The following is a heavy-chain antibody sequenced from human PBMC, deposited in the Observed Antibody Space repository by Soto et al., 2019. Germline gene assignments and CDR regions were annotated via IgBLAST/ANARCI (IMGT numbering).Heavy chain of an antibody. J-gene: IGHJ4*02. Sequence: SETLSLTCAVSGGSFTSNNWWTGVRQPPGQGLEWIGEIYRTGSTNYNPSLKSRVTISLDKSENQFSLKVTSLTAADTAVYYCASRDPGTSVDYWGQGTLVTVSS. CDR1: GGSFTSNNW. D-gene: IGHD1-7*01. CDR2: IYRTGST. CDR3: ASRDPGTSVDY. V-gene: IGHV4-4*02.